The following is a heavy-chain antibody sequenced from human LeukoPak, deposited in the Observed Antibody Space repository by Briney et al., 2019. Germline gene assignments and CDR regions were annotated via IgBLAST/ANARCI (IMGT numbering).Heavy chain of an antibody. Sequence: ASVKVSCKASGYTFTDYYMHWVRQAPGQGLEWMGWINPNSGGTNYAQKFQGRVTMTRDTSISTAYMELSRLRSDDTAVYYCARDRHSYGLVLFDFWGQGTLATVSS. CDR1: GYTFTDYY. CDR3: ARDRHSYGLVLFDF. J-gene: IGHJ4*02. D-gene: IGHD5-18*01. V-gene: IGHV1-2*02. CDR2: INPNSGGT.